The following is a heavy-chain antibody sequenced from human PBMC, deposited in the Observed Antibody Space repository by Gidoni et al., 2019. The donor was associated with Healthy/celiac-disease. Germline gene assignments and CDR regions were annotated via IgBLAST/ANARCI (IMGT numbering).Heavy chain of an antibody. D-gene: IGHD4-17*01. CDR2: IYTSGST. V-gene: IGHV4-61*02. J-gene: IGHJ4*02. CDR3: ARGLPTVAGYFDY. Sequence: QVQLQESGPGLVKPSQTLSLTCTVSGGSISSGSYYWSWIRQPAGKGLEWIGRIYTSGSTNYNPSLKSRVTISVDTSKNQFSLKLSSVTAADTAVYYCARGLPTVAGYFDYWGQGTLVTVSS. CDR1: GGSISSGSYY.